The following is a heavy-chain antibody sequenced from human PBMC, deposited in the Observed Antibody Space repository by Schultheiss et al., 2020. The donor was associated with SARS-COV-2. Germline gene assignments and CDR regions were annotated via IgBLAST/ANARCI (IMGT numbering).Heavy chain of an antibody. Sequence: GGSLRLSCAASGFTFTSYTMSWVRQAPGKGLEWVGRIKSKTDGGTTDYAAPVKGRFTISRDDSKNTLYLQMNSLKTEDTAVYYCTGRWLQVGRLFFRAFDIWGQGTMVTVSS. V-gene: IGHV3-15*01. J-gene: IGHJ3*02. D-gene: IGHD5-24*01. CDR1: GFTFTSYT. CDR2: IKSKTDGGTT. CDR3: TGRWLQVGRLFFRAFDI.